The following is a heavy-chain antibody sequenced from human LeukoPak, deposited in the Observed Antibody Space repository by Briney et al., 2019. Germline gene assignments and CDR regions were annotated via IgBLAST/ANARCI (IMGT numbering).Heavy chain of an antibody. CDR3: ARDIRDYYGSGSYYY. Sequence: PGGSLRLSCAASGFTFSSYGMHWVRQAPGKGLEWVSSISSSSSYIYYADSVKGRFTISRDNAKNSLYLQMNSLRAEDTAVYYCARDIRDYYGSGSYYYWGQGTLVTVSS. CDR2: ISSSSSYI. J-gene: IGHJ4*02. D-gene: IGHD3-10*01. V-gene: IGHV3-21*01. CDR1: GFTFSSYG.